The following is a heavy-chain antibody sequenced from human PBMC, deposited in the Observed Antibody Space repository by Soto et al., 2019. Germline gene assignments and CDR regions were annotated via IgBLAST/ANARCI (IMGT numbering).Heavy chain of an antibody. V-gene: IGHV1-69*13. Sequence: ASVKVSCKASGGTFSSCAISWVRQAPGQGLEWMGGIIPIFGTANYAQKFQGRVTITADESTSTAYMELSSLRSEDTAVYYCASFKIVVVKGLDYWGQGTLVTVSS. CDR1: GGTFSSCA. CDR3: ASFKIVVVKGLDY. CDR2: IIPIFGTA. D-gene: IGHD3-22*01. J-gene: IGHJ4*02.